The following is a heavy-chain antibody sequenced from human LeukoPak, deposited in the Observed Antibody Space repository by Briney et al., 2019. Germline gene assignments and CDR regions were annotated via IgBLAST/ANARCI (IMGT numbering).Heavy chain of an antibody. CDR2: IYIGGST. V-gene: IGHV3-53*01. D-gene: IGHD6-13*01. Sequence: GGSLRLSCAASGFTVSSKYMTWVRQAPGKGLEWVSIIYIGGSTHYADSVKGRFTISRDNSKNTLYLQMNSLRADDTAVYYCARDNKERQLGGYWGQGTLVTVSS. CDR1: GFTVSSKY. CDR3: ARDNKERQLGGY. J-gene: IGHJ4*02.